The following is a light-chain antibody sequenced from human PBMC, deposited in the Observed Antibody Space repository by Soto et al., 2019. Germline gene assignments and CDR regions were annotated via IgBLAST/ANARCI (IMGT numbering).Light chain of an antibody. CDR3: LLRTDWPRT. Sequence: EDVLTQSPATLYLSPGERATLSCRASQRVSRNLAWYQQKPGQAPRLLIYRASTRATGIPARFSGSGSGTDFSLSISILQPEDFAVYYCLLRTDWPRTSGQGTMLEVK. CDR1: QRVSRN. V-gene: IGKV3-11*01. J-gene: IGKJ1*01. CDR2: RAS.